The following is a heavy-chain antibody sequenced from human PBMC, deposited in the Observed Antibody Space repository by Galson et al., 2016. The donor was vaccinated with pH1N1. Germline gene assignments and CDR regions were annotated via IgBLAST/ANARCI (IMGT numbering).Heavy chain of an antibody. V-gene: IGHV1-69*13. J-gene: IGHJ4*02. D-gene: IGHD5-12*01. CDR3: ARGRGYNYGYVDN. Sequence: SVKVSCKASGGTFSSYAISWVRQAPGQGLEWMGGIIGMFGITNYAQKLQGRVSITAEEITSSAYMELTSLRSDDTAVYYCARGRGYNYGYVDNWGQGTLVTVSS. CDR1: GGTFSSYA. CDR2: IIGMFGIT.